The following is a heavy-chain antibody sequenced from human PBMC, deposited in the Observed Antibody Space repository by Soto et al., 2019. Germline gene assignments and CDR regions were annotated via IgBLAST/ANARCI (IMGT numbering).Heavy chain of an antibody. Sequence: ASVKVSCKASGGTFSSYAISWVRQAPGQGLEWMGGTIPIFGTANYAQKFQGRVTITADESTSTAYMELSSLRSEDTAVYYCASGYSSSSSHYYYGMDVWGQGTTVTVSS. CDR1: GGTFSSYA. J-gene: IGHJ6*02. D-gene: IGHD6-6*01. CDR3: ASGYSSSSSHYYYGMDV. V-gene: IGHV1-69*13. CDR2: TIPIFGTA.